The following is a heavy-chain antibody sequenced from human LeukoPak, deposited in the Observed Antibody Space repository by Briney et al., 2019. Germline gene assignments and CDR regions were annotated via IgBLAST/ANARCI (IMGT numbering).Heavy chain of an antibody. CDR1: GCIFTSYW. V-gene: IGHV5-51*01. D-gene: IGHD6-13*01. CDR2: IYPGDSDT. J-gene: IGHJ5*02. CDR3: ARQQGRLAAAGYNWFDP. Sequence: GGSLQISCQGSGCIFTSYWIGWVRQLPGKGLEWMGIIYPGDSDTRYSPSFQGQVTISADKSISTAYLQWSSLKASDTAMYYCARQQGRLAAAGYNWFDPWGQGTLVTVSS.